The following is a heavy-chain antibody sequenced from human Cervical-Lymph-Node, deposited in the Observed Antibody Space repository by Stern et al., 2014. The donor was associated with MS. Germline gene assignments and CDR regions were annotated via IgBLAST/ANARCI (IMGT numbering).Heavy chain of an antibody. CDR2: IYYSGST. CDR3: ARLNNWFDP. Sequence: QVQLQESGPGLVKPSETLSLTCTVSGGSISSSSYYWGWIRQPPGKGLEWIGSIYYSGSTSYNPSLKIRVTISVDTSKTQFPLKLSSVTAADTAVYYCARLNNWFDPWGQGTLVTVSS. V-gene: IGHV4-39*01. J-gene: IGHJ5*02. CDR1: GGSISSSSYY.